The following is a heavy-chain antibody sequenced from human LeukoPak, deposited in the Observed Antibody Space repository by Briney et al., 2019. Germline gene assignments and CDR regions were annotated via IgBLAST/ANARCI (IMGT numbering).Heavy chain of an antibody. CDR3: GDVSGATDY. J-gene: IGHJ4*02. V-gene: IGHV4-34*01. Sequence: SETLSLTCAVYGGSFSGYYWSWIRQPPGKGLEWIGEINHSGSTNYNPSLKSRVTISVDTSKNRFSLKLSSVTAADTAVYYCGDVSGATDYWGQGTLVTVSS. CDR2: INHSGST. D-gene: IGHD1-26*01. CDR1: GGSFSGYY.